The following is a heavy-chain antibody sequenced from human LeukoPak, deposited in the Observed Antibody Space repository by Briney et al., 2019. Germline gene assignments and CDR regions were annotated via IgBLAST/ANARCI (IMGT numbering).Heavy chain of an antibody. J-gene: IGHJ3*02. Sequence: ASVKVSCKASGYTFTSYAMHWVRQAPGQRLEWMGWINAGNGNTKYSQKFQGRVTITRDTSASTAYMEPSSLRSEDTAVYYCARDGPRLEAFDIWGQGTMVTVSS. CDR2: INAGNGNT. CDR3: ARDGPRLEAFDI. CDR1: GYTFTSYA. V-gene: IGHV1-3*01.